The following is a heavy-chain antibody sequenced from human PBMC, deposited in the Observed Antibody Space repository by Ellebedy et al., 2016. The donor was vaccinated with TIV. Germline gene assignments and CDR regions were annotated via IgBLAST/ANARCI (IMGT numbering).Heavy chain of an antibody. CDR2: ISYDGSNK. CDR3: ARVSVTGMVIHYYGMDV. J-gene: IGHJ6*02. Sequence: PGGSLRLSCAASGFTFSSYAMHWVRQAPGKGLEWVAVISYDGSNKYYADSVKGRFTISRDNSKNTLYLQMNSLRAEDTAVYYCARVSVTGMVIHYYGMDVWGQGTTVTVSS. D-gene: IGHD5-18*01. V-gene: IGHV3-30-3*01. CDR1: GFTFSSYA.